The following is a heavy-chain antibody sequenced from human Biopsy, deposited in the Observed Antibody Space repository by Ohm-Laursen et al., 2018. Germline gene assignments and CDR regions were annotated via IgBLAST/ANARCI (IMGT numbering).Heavy chain of an antibody. V-gene: IGHV1-69*10. Sequence: PSVTVSCKASGASFTSYAIGWVRQAPGQGLGWMGGIIPIPNVATYAQKFQGRITITADESTSTAYMELSSLTSDDTAVYFCARGEGSSWFDPWGHGTLVTVSS. J-gene: IGHJ5*02. CDR3: ARGEGSSWFDP. D-gene: IGHD1-26*01. CDR2: IIPIPNVA. CDR1: GASFTSYA.